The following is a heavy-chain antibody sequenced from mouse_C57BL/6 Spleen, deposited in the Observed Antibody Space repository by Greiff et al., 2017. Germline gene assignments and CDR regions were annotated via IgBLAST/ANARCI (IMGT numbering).Heavy chain of an antibody. V-gene: IGHV1-82*01. CDR1: GYAFSSSW. CDR3: ARSGLTTVVSDY. Sequence: VQLQQSGPELVKPGASVKISCKASGYAFSSSWMNWVKQRPGKGLEWIGRIYPGDGDTNYNGKFKGQATLTADKSSSTAYMQISSLTSEDSAVYCCARSGLTTVVSDYWGQGTTLTVSS. D-gene: IGHD1-1*01. CDR2: IYPGDGDT. J-gene: IGHJ2*01.